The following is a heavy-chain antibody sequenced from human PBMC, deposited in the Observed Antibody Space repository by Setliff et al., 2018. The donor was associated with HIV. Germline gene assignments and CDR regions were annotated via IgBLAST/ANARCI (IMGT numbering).Heavy chain of an antibody. Sequence: GGSLRLSCGASGFTLRNYVMHWVRQAPGKGLEWVAVIATDETITNYADSVKGRFTISRDNSKNTLYLQMNSLRVEDTSVYYCAREGASSGHAGCFDSWGQGTLVTVSS. J-gene: IGHJ4*02. CDR3: AREGASSGHAGCFDS. CDR1: GFTLRNYV. CDR2: IATDETIT. V-gene: IGHV3-30*04. D-gene: IGHD6-19*01.